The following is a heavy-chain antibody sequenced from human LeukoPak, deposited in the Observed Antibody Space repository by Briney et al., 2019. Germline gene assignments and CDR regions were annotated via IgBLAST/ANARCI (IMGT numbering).Heavy chain of an antibody. CDR2: IYYSGST. CDR1: GGSISSSSYY. Sequence: SETLSLTCTVSGGSISSSSYYWGWLRQPPGEGLGWIGRIYYSGSTYYNPSLKSRVTISVDTSKNQFSLKLTSVTAADTAVYYCARQMAVDNWFDPWGQGTLVTVSS. J-gene: IGHJ5*02. D-gene: IGHD5-24*01. CDR3: ARQMAVDNWFDP. V-gene: IGHV4-39*01.